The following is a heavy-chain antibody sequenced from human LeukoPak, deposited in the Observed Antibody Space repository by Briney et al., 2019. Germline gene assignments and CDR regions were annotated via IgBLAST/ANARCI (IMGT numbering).Heavy chain of an antibody. V-gene: IGHV3-21*01. CDR2: ISSSSSYI. J-gene: IGHJ4*02. CDR1: GFTFSSYS. D-gene: IGHD3-10*01. CDR3: ARPRLRGVTLNYFDY. Sequence: PGGSLRLSCAASGFTFSSYSMNWVRQAPGQGLEWVSSISSSSSYIYYADSVKGRFTISRDNAKNSLYLQMNSLRAEDTAVYYCARPRLRGVTLNYFDYWGQGTLVTVSS.